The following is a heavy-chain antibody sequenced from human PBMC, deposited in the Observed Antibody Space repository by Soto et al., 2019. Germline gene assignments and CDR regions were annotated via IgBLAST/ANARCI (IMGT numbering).Heavy chain of an antibody. CDR2: VYPRDSDT. CDR1: GYIFIDYW. D-gene: IGHD6-19*01. J-gene: IGHJ4*02. Sequence: GESLKISCKASGYIFIDYWIGWVRQMHGKGLEWMGIVYPRDSDTRYSPSFQGQVTISADRSTGTAFLQWRSLKASDTAVYYCAKGHSSGPFDYWGQGTLVTSPQ. CDR3: AKGHSSGPFDY. V-gene: IGHV5-51*01.